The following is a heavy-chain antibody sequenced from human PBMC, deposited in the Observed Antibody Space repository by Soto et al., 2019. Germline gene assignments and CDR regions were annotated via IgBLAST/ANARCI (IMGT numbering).Heavy chain of an antibody. Sequence: QVQLQESGPGLVKPSQTLSLTCTVSGGSISSGGYYWSWIRQHPGKGLEWIGYIYYSGSTYYNSSLKSRVTISVDTSKNQFSLKLSSVTAADTAVYHCARDPGRYYYMDVWGKGTTVTVSS. CDR1: GGSISSGGYY. CDR2: IYYSGST. V-gene: IGHV4-31*03. J-gene: IGHJ6*03. CDR3: ARDPGRYYYMDV.